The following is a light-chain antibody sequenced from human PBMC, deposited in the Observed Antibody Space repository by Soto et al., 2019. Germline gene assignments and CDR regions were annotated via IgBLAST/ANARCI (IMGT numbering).Light chain of an antibody. Sequence: QSVLTQPPSASGTPGQRVTISCSGGSTNIGTNTVNWYQQVPRTAPKLLIYSNNQRPSGVPDRFSGSKSGTSASLAISGLQSEDEADYYCAAWDDSLNGLYVFGTGTKVT. V-gene: IGLV1-44*01. J-gene: IGLJ1*01. CDR3: AAWDDSLNGLYV. CDR1: STNIGTNT. CDR2: SNN.